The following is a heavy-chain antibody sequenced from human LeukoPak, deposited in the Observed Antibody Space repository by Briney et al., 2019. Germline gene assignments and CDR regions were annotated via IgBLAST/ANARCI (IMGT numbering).Heavy chain of an antibody. CDR1: GFTVSSNY. J-gene: IGHJ4*02. V-gene: IGHV3-53*05. CDR2: IYSGGST. Sequence: GGSLRLSCAASGFTVSSNYMSWVRQAPGKGLEWVSVIYSGGSTYYADSVKGRFTIPRDNSKNTLYLQMNSLRAEDTAVYYCAKSGTRSSWSPRVKTYLDYWGQGTLVTVSS. D-gene: IGHD6-13*01. CDR3: AKSGTRSSWSPRVKTYLDY.